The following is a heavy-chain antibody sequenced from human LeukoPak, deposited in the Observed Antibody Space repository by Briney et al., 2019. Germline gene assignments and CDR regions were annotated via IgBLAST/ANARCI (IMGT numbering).Heavy chain of an antibody. Sequence: SGGSLRLSCAASGFTFSYYWMHWVRQAPGKGLVWVSRINDDGSDTTYADFVKGRFTIYRDNAKNTLYLQMNSLRAEDTAVYYCARLQEYYYGSGSYSYFDYWGQGTLVTVSS. V-gene: IGHV3-74*01. CDR2: INDDGSDT. CDR1: GFTFSYYW. D-gene: IGHD3-10*01. CDR3: ARLQEYYYGSGSYSYFDY. J-gene: IGHJ4*02.